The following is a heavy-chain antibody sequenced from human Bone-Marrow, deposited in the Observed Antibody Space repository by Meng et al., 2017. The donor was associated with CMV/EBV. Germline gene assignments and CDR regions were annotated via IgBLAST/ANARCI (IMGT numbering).Heavy chain of an antibody. CDR3: AREGVPAAIGGMDV. J-gene: IGHJ6*02. Sequence: GGSLRLSCAASGFTFSSYSMNWVRQAPGKGLEWVSSISSSSSYIYYADSVKGRFTISRDNAKNSLYLQMKSLRAEDTAVYYCAREGVPAAIGGMDVWGQGTTVTVSS. V-gene: IGHV3-21*01. CDR2: ISSSSSYI. D-gene: IGHD2-2*01. CDR1: GFTFSSYS.